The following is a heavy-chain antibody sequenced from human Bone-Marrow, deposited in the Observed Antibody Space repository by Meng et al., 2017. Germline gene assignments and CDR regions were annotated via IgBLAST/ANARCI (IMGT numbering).Heavy chain of an antibody. J-gene: IGHJ4*02. Sequence: GESLKISCAASGFTFSSYAMHWVRQAPGKGLEWGAVISYDGSNKYYADSVKGRFTISRDNSKNTLYLQMNSLRAEDTAVYYCAREVSVAGLYWGQGTLVTVSS. D-gene: IGHD6-19*01. V-gene: IGHV3-30*04. CDR3: AREVSVAGLY. CDR2: ISYDGSNK. CDR1: GFTFSSYA.